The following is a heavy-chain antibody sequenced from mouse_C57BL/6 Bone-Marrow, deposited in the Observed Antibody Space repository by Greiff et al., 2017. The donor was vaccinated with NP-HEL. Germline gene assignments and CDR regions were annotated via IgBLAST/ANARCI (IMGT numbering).Heavy chain of an antibody. J-gene: IGHJ1*03. CDR2: INPNNGGT. CDR3: AREPIYYYGSSDWYFEV. V-gene: IGHV1-26*01. CDR1: GYTFTDYY. D-gene: IGHD1-1*01. Sequence: EVQLQQSGPELVKPGASVKISCKASGYTFTDYYMNWVKQSHGKSLEWIGDINPNNGGTSYNQQFKGKATLTVDKSSSTAYMERRSLTSEDSAVDYCAREPIYYYGSSDWYFEVWGTGTTVTVSS.